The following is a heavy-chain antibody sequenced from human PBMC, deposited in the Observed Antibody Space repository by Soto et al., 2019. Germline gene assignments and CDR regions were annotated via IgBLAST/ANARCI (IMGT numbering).Heavy chain of an antibody. J-gene: IGHJ6*03. CDR1: GFTFSSYW. Sequence: EVQLVESGGGLVQPGGSLRLSCAASGFTFSSYWMSLVRQAPEKGLEWVANIKQDGNDLYFLYSVKGRFTISRDDAKNSPYPHMSSLRAEYTGVYYCARTIFRVVTHSSYMDVWGKETKVTVSS. CDR3: ARTIFRVVTHSSYMDV. CDR2: IKQDGNDL. V-gene: IGHV3-7*01. D-gene: IGHD3-3*01.